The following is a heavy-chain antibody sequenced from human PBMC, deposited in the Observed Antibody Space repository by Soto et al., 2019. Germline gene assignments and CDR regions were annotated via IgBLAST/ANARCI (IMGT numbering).Heavy chain of an antibody. CDR2: IIPILGIA. Sequence: GASVKVSCKASGGTFSSYTISWVRQAPGQGLEWMGRIIPILGIANYAQKLQGRVTITADKSTSTAYMELSSLRSEDTAVYYCAQIPQGGYYYGMDVWGQGTTVTVSS. V-gene: IGHV1-69*02. J-gene: IGHJ6*02. CDR3: AQIPQGGYYYGMDV. CDR1: GGTFSSYT. D-gene: IGHD1-26*01.